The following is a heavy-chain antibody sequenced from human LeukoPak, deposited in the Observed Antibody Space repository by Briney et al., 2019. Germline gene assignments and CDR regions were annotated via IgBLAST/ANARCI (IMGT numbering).Heavy chain of an antibody. D-gene: IGHD3-10*01. CDR1: GFTFSSYA. Sequence: GGSMRLSCAASGFTFSSYAMHWDRQAPGKGLEWVAVISYDGSNKYYADSVKGRFTISRDNSKNTLYLQMNSLRAEDTAVYYCARDYGYYYGSGSYYIPHWSQGTLVTASS. V-gene: IGHV3-30-3*01. J-gene: IGHJ4*02. CDR2: ISYDGSNK. CDR3: ARDYGYYYGSGSYYIPH.